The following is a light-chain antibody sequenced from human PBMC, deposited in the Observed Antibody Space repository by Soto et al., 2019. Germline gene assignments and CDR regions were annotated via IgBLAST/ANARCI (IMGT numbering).Light chain of an antibody. Sequence: QSVLTQPASVSGSPGQSITISCTGTSSDVGGYNYVSWYQQHPGKAPKLMIYDVSNRPSGVSNRFSGSKSGITASLTISGLQAEDEADYYFSSYTSSSTPLFGGGTKLTVL. CDR3: SSYTSSSTPL. V-gene: IGLV2-14*01. CDR1: SSDVGGYNY. CDR2: DVS. J-gene: IGLJ2*01.